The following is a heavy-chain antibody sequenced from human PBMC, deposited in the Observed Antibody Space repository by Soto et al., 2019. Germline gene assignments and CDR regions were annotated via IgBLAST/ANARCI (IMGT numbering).Heavy chain of an antibody. Sequence: SETLSLTCTVSGGSITSYYWSWIRQPPGKGLEWIGYIYYSGSTNYNPSLKSRVTISVDTSKNQFSLKLSSVTAADTAVYYCARQSRHSNGWFYFDDWGQGTLVTVSS. CDR3: ARQSRHSNGWFYFDD. D-gene: IGHD6-19*01. CDR2: IYYSGST. CDR1: GGSITSYY. J-gene: IGHJ4*02. V-gene: IGHV4-59*08.